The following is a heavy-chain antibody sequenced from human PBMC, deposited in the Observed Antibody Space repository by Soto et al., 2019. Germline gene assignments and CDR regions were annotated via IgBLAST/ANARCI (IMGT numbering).Heavy chain of an antibody. CDR2: IYSGGST. V-gene: IGHV3-66*01. J-gene: IGHJ6*02. CDR1: GFTVSSNY. D-gene: IGHD4-17*01. Sequence: GGSLRLSCAASGFTVSSNYMSWVRQAPGKGLEWVSVIYSGGSTYYADSVKGRFTISRDNSKNTLYLQMNSLRAEDTAVYYCARGDYGDYYYCGMDVWGQGTTVTVSS. CDR3: ARGDYGDYYYCGMDV.